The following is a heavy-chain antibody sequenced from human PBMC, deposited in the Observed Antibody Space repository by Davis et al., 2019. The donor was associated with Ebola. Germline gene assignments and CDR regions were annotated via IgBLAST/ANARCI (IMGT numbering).Heavy chain of an antibody. Sequence: ASVKVSCKVSGYTLTELSMHWVRQAPGKGLEWMGGFDPEDGETIYAQKFQGRVTMTEDTSTDTAYMELSSLRSEDTAVYYCARAVGAAPQADYYYMDVWGKGTTVTVSS. CDR2: FDPEDGET. V-gene: IGHV1-24*01. J-gene: IGHJ6*03. D-gene: IGHD6-6*01. CDR1: GYTLTELS. CDR3: ARAVGAAPQADYYYMDV.